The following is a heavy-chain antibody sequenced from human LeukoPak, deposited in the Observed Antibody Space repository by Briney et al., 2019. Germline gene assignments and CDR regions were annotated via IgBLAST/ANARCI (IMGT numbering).Heavy chain of an antibody. CDR1: GFTFGDYA. V-gene: IGHV3-49*03. Sequence: SGGSLRLSCTASGFTFGDYAMSWFRQAPGKGLEWVGFIRSKAYGGTTEYAASVKGRFTISRDDSKSIAYLQMNSLKTEDTAVYYCTRVGQQWLVRDYYYGMDVWGQGTTVTVSS. CDR3: TRVGQQWLVRDYYYGMDV. D-gene: IGHD6-19*01. J-gene: IGHJ6*02. CDR2: IRSKAYGGTT.